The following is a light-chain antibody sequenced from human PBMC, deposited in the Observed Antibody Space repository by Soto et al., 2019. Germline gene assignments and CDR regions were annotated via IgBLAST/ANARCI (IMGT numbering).Light chain of an antibody. CDR1: QSVSGW. Sequence: DIHLTQSPSFLSASEGDTVTVTCRASQSVSGWLAWYQQKPGEAPKLLIYDASALPRGVPSRFSGSGSGTKFTLTIASLQPDDFATYYCQQYETFSGTFGPGTKVDNK. CDR3: QQYETFSGT. J-gene: IGKJ1*01. V-gene: IGKV1-5*01. CDR2: DAS.